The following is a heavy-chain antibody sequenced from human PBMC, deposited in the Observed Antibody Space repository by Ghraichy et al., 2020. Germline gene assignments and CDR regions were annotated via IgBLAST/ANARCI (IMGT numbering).Heavy chain of an antibody. J-gene: IGHJ5*02. D-gene: IGHD1-1*01. V-gene: IGHV3-7*03. CDR3: ARDLEISYNWNGGPFWFDP. CDR2: IKQDGGEK. Sequence: GGSLRLSCTASGFTFSSYWMTWVRQAPGKGLEWVANIKQDGGEKYYLESVKGRFTISRDNAKNSLALQMNSLRAEDTAVYYCARDLEISYNWNGGPFWFDPWGQGTLVTVSS. CDR1: GFTFSSYW.